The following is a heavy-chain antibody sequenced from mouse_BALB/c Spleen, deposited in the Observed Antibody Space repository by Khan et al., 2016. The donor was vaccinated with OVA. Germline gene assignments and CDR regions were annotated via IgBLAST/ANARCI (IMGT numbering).Heavy chain of an antibody. Sequence: QVQLKESGPGLVAPSQSLSITCTVSGFSLSSYGVHWVRKPPGKGLEWVGVMWAGKTKNYNSHLMSRLSNSKVKSKSQVFLKMNSLQTDDKGMYFCTRSLPYHSYDGYAMDYLGPGSSVTVSS. CDR2: MWAGKTK. CDR1: GFSLSSYG. V-gene: IGHV2-9*02. D-gene: IGHD2-12*01. J-gene: IGHJ4*01. CDR3: TRSLPYHSYDGYAMDY.